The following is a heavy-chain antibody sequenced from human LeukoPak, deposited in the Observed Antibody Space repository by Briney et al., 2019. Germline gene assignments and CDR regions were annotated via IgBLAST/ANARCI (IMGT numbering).Heavy chain of an antibody. D-gene: IGHD2-2*01. CDR2: IYYSGSI. V-gene: IGHV4-59*01. J-gene: IGHJ3*02. CDR1: GGSISSYF. CDR3: AREGGGHCSSTSCYLSSDAFDI. Sequence: SENLSLTCSVSGGSISSYFWSWIRQPPGKGLEWIGYIYYSGSINYNPSLKSRLTISVDTSKNQFSLKLSSVTAADTAMYYCAREGGGHCSSTSCYLSSDAFDIWGQGTVVTVSS.